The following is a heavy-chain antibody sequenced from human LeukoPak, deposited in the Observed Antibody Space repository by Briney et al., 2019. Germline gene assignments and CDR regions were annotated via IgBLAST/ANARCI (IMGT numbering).Heavy chain of an antibody. Sequence: GGSLRLSCAASGFTFSSYGMHWVRQAPGKGLEWVAFIRYDGSNKYYADSVKGRFTISRDNSKNTLYLQMNSLRAEDTAVYYCAKDRQYGSGSHTYDYWGQGTLVTVSS. D-gene: IGHD3-10*01. CDR3: AKDRQYGSGSHTYDY. J-gene: IGHJ4*02. CDR2: IRYDGSNK. V-gene: IGHV3-30*02. CDR1: GFTFSSYG.